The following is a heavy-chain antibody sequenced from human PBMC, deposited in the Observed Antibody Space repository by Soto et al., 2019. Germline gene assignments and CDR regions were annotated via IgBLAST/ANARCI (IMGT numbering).Heavy chain of an antibody. V-gene: IGHV4-4*02. J-gene: IGHJ3*01. CDR3: ARVSMDYSSCFFL. CDR1: GGYISSSNW. D-gene: IGHD6-19*01. CDR2: IYHSGST. Sequence: QVQLQESGPGLVKPSGTLSLTCAVSGGYISSSNWWSWVRQPPGKGLEWIGEIYHSGSTNYNPSLKSRVTISVDKSKNHFSLMLISVTAADAAVYYCARVSMDYSSCFFLWGQGTMVTVSS.